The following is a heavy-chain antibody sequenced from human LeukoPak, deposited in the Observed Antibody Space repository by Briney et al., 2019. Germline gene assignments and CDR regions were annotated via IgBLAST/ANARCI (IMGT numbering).Heavy chain of an antibody. CDR1: GGSISSSNW. Sequence: SSETLSLTCAVSGGSISSSNWWSWVRQPPGKGLEWIGEIDQSGSTNCNPSLKRRVTISVEKYKNQFSLKLSSVTAADTAVYYCARIYGSGSFDYYYYYMDVWGKGTTVTVSS. V-gene: IGHV4-4*02. CDR2: IDQSGST. D-gene: IGHD3-10*01. CDR3: ARIYGSGSFDYYYYYMDV. J-gene: IGHJ6*03.